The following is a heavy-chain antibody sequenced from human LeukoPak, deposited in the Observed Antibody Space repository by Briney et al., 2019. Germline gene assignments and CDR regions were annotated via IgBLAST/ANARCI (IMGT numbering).Heavy chain of an antibody. CDR3: AKDISNYYDSSGYIDY. CDR2: ISGSGGST. CDR1: GFTFSSYA. J-gene: IGHJ4*02. D-gene: IGHD3-22*01. V-gene: IGHV3-23*01. Sequence: GGSLRLSCAASGFTFSSYAMSWVRQAPGKGLEWVSAISGSGGSTYYADSVKGRFTISRDNSKNTLYLQMNSLRAEDTAVYYCAKDISNYYDSSGYIDYWGRGTLVTVSS.